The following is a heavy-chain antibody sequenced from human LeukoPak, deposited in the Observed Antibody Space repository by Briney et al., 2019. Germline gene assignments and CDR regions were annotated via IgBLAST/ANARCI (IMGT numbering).Heavy chain of an antibody. CDR1: GYAFTGYY. V-gene: IGHV1-2*02. J-gene: IGHJ4*02. Sequence: GASVKVSCKASGYAFTGYYMHWVRQAPGQGLEWMGWINPNSGGTNYAQKFQGRVTMTRDTSISTAYMELSRLRSDDTAAYYCARDGSSGWVLVYYFDYWGQGTLVTVSS. CDR2: INPNSGGT. CDR3: ARDGSSGWVLVYYFDY. D-gene: IGHD6-19*01.